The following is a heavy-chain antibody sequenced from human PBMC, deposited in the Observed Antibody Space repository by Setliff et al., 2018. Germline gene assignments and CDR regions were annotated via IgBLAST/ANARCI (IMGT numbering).Heavy chain of an antibody. CDR1: GYTFTSYD. CDR2: MNPNSGNT. CDR3: AREYYYDSRGAFDI. D-gene: IGHD3-22*01. J-gene: IGHJ3*02. Sequence: ASVKVSCKASGYTFTSYDINWVRQATGQGLEWMGWMNPNSGNTGYAQKFQGRVTMTRNTSISTAYMELSSLRPEDTAVYYCAREYYYDSRGAFDIWGQGTMVTVSS. V-gene: IGHV1-8*02.